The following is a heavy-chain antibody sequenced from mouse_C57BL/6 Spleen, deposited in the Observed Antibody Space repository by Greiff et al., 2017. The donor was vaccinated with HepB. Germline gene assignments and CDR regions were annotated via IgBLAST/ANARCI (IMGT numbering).Heavy chain of an antibody. D-gene: IGHD2-4*01. CDR3: ARWMVIYYDYDGFDY. V-gene: IGHV1-55*01. J-gene: IGHJ2*01. CDR1: GYTFTSYW. Sequence: VQLQQPGAELVKPGASVKMSCKASGYTFTSYWITWVKQRPGQGLEWIGDIYPGSGSTNYNEKFKSKATLTVDTSSSTAYMQLSSLTSEDSAVYYCARWMVIYYDYDGFDYWGQGTTLTVSS. CDR2: IYPGSGST.